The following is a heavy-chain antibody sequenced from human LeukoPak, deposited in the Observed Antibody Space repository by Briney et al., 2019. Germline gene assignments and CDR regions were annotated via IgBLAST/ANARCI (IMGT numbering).Heavy chain of an antibody. J-gene: IGHJ4*02. CDR3: ARVNSGWYQNDY. CDR1: GFTFSSNY. CDR2: IYSGGST. V-gene: IGHV3-53*01. D-gene: IGHD6-19*01. Sequence: PGGSLRLSCAASGFTFSSNYMSWVRQAPGKGLEWVSIIYSGGSTYYADSVKGRLTISKDDSKNTQYLQMNSLRAEDTAVYYCARVNSGWYQNDYWGQGTLVTVSS.